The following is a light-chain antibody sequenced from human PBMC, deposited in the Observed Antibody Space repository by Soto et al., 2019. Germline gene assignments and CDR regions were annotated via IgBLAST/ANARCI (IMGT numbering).Light chain of an antibody. CDR3: SSYTSSSTLYV. V-gene: IGLV2-14*01. CDR1: SSDVGGYNY. Sequence: QSVLTQPASVSGSPGQSITISCTGTSSDVGGYNYVSWYQQHPGKAPKLMIYDVRNRPSGVSNRFSGSKSGNTASLTIFGLQAEDEADYYCSSYTSSSTLYVFGTGTKVTVL. J-gene: IGLJ1*01. CDR2: DVR.